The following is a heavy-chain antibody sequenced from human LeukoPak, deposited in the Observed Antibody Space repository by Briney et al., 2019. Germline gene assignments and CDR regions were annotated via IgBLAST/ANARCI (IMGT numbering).Heavy chain of an antibody. V-gene: IGHV4-30-2*01. CDR1: GGSISSGGYY. CDR3: ARGTYCSSTSCPGGEDDAFDI. CDR2: IYHSGST. D-gene: IGHD2-2*01. J-gene: IGHJ3*02. Sequence: PSETLSLTCTVSGGSISSGGYYWSWIRQPPGKGLEWIGYIYHSGSTYYNPSLKSRVTISVDRSKNQFSLKLSSVTAADTAVYYCARGTYCSSTSCPGGEDDAFDIWGQGTMVTVSS.